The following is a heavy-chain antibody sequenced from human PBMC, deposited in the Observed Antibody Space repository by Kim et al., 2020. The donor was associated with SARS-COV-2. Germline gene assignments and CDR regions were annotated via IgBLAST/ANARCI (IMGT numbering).Heavy chain of an antibody. CDR3: ARGYVRDIVATIGYYYYYMDV. CDR2: IIPIFGIA. CDR1: GGTFSSYA. J-gene: IGHJ6*03. Sequence: SVKVSCKASGGTFSSYAISWVRQAPGQGLEWMGRIIPIFGIANYAQKFQGRVTITADKSTSTAYMELSSLRSEDTAVYYCARGYVRDIVATIGYYYYYMDVWGKGTTVTVSS. D-gene: IGHD5-12*01. V-gene: IGHV1-69*04.